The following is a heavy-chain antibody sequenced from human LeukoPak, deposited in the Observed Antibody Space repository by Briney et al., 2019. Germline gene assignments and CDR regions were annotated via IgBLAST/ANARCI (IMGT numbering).Heavy chain of an antibody. V-gene: IGHV1-2*02. CDR3: ARDLGYFDWLLSSMDV. D-gene: IGHD3-9*01. CDR1: GYTFTGYY. Sequence: ASVKVSCKASGYTFTGYYMHWVRQAPGQGLEWMGWINPNSGGTNYAQKFQGRVTMTRDTSISTAYMELSRLRSGDTAVYYCARDLGYFDWLLSSMDVWGQGTTVTVSS. CDR2: INPNSGGT. J-gene: IGHJ6*02.